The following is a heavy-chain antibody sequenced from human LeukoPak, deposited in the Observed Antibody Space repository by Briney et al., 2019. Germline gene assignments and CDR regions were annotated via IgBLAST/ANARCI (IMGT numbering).Heavy chain of an antibody. CDR3: ATRPDGNDVPYFDY. CDR2: ICSGGSS. D-gene: IGHD5-12*01. V-gene: IGHV3-66*01. Sequence: GGSLRLSCAASGLTVGFKCMSWVRQAPGKGLEWVSIICSGGSSYYADSVKGRFTVSRDTSKNTLYLQMNSLRAEDTAVYYCATRPDGNDVPYFDYWGQGTLVTVSS. CDR1: GLTVGFKC. J-gene: IGHJ4*02.